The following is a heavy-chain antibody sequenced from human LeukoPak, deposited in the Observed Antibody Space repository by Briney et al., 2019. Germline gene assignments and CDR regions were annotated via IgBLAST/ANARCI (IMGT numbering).Heavy chain of an antibody. V-gene: IGHV6-1*01. CDR3: ARAISGSLDY. Sequence: SQTLSLTCAISGDSVSSNSAAWNWIRQSPSRGLEWLGRTYYRSKWYTDYTMSVKSQITINPDTSKNQVSLQLNSVTPEDTAVYYCARAISGSLDYWGQGTLITVSP. D-gene: IGHD1-26*01. CDR2: TYYRSKWYT. J-gene: IGHJ4*02. CDR1: GDSVSSNSAA.